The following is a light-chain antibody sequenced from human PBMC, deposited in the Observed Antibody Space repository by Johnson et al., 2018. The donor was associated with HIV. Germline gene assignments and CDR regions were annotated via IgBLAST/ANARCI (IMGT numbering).Light chain of an antibody. CDR2: ESN. V-gene: IGLV1-51*02. CDR3: GTWDSSLSAHYV. CDR1: SSNIGNNY. J-gene: IGLJ1*01. Sequence: QSVLTQPPSVSAAPGQKVTISCSGSSSNIGNNYVSWYQHLPGTAPKLLIYESNRRPSGIPDRFSASKSGTSATLDITGLQTGDEADYYCGTWDSSLSAHYVFGTGT.